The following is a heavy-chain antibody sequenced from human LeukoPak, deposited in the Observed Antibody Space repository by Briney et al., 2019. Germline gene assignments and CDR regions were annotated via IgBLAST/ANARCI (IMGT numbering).Heavy chain of an antibody. V-gene: IGHV3-7*01. CDR2: IKPDGSEK. CDR3: ARYLHYDFWSGYNPFDY. CDR1: GFTFSSYW. D-gene: IGHD3-3*01. J-gene: IGHJ4*02. Sequence: HGGSLRLSCAASGFTFSSYWMSWVRQAPGKGLEWMAHIKPDGSEKYYVDYVKGRFTISRDNAKNSLYLQMNSLRSEDTAVYYCARYLHYDFWSGYNPFDYWGQGTLVTVSS.